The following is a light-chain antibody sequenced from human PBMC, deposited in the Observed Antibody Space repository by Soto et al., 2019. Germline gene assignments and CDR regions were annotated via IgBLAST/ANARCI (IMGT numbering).Light chain of an antibody. CDR1: SSDVGSYNL. Sequence: QSALTQPASVSGSPGQSITISCTGTSSDVGSYNLVSWYQQHPGKAPKLMIYEGSKRPSGVSNRFSGSKSGNTASLTISGLQAEDEAVYYCCSYAGSSPYVFGTGTKLTVL. CDR2: EGS. CDR3: CSYAGSSPYV. V-gene: IGLV2-23*01. J-gene: IGLJ1*01.